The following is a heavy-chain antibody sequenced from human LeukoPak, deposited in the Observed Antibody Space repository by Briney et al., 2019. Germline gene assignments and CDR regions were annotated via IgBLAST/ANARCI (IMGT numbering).Heavy chain of an antibody. V-gene: IGHV1-58*02. D-gene: IGHD1-26*01. CDR3: AADPQWEPTVFASDI. J-gene: IGHJ3*02. Sequence: GTSVKVSCKASGFTFTSSAMQWVRQARGQRLEWIGWIVVGSGNTNYAQKFQERVTITRDMSTSTAYMELSSLRSEDTAVYYCAADPQWEPTVFASDIWGQGTMVTVSS. CDR1: GFTFTSSA. CDR2: IVVGSGNT.